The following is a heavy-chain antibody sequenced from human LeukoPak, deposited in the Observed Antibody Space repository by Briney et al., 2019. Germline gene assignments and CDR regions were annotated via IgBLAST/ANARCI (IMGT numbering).Heavy chain of an antibody. V-gene: IGHV3-30-3*02. CDR3: AKPTWGDGDSSGWSAFDY. Sequence: GGSLRLSCAASGFTFSSYAMHWVRQAPGKGLEWVAVISYDGSNKYYADSVKGRFTISRDNSKNTLYLQMNSLRAEDTAVYYCAKPTWGDGDSSGWSAFDYWGQGTLVTVSS. CDR1: GFTFSSYA. J-gene: IGHJ4*02. D-gene: IGHD6-19*01. CDR2: ISYDGSNK.